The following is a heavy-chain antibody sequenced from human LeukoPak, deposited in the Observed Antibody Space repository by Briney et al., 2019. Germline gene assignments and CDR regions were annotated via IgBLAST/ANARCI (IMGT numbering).Heavy chain of an antibody. CDR2: TSSSGETT. D-gene: IGHD3-22*01. CDR1: GFTFSSYA. Sequence: GGSLRLSCVASGFTFSSYAMSWVRQAAGKGLEWVSSTSSSGETTYCADSVKGRFTISRDSSRNTLYLQMNSLRAEDTAVYYCAKDRPNYYGTNGHYYRRGGGCWGQGTLVTVSS. V-gene: IGHV3-23*01. J-gene: IGHJ4*02. CDR3: AKDRPNYYGTNGHYYRRGGGC.